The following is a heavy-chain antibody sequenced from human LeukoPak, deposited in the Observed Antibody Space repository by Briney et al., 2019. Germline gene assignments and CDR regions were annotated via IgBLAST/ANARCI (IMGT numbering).Heavy chain of an antibody. CDR2: ISSSGSTI. D-gene: IGHD3-10*01. Sequence: GGSLRLSCAASGFTFSSYEMNWVRQAPGKGLEWVSYISSSGSTIYYADSVKGRFTISRDSFKNTLYLQMNSLRPEDTAVYYCAKEGDDYGSGSYRDGFDIWGQGTRATVSS. CDR3: AKEGDDYGSGSYRDGFDI. J-gene: IGHJ3*02. V-gene: IGHV3-48*03. CDR1: GFTFSSYE.